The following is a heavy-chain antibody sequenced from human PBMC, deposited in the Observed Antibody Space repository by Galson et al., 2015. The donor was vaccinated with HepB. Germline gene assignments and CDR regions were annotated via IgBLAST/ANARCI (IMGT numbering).Heavy chain of an antibody. Sequence: SETLSLTCTVSGGSISSYYWSWIRQPPGKGLEWIGYIYYSGSTNYNPSLKSRVTISVDTSKNQFSLKLSSVTAADTAVYYCAGRHTWAMVRGVIPSGDAFDIWGQGTMVTVSS. V-gene: IGHV4-59*01. D-gene: IGHD3-10*01. CDR1: GGSISSYY. CDR2: IYYSGST. CDR3: AGRHTWAMVRGVIPSGDAFDI. J-gene: IGHJ3*02.